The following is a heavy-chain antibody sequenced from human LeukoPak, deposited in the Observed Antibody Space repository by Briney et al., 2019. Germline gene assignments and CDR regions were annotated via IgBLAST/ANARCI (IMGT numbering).Heavy chain of an antibody. D-gene: IGHD6-6*01. CDR2: INHSGST. CDR1: GGSFSGYY. J-gene: IGHJ4*02. Sequence: KPSETLSLTCAVYGGSFSGYYWSWIRQPPGKGLEWIGEINHSGSTNYNPSLKSRVTISVDTSKNQFSLKLSSVTAADTAVYYCARAEQLDGRFDYWGQGTLVTVSS. CDR3: ARAEQLDGRFDY. V-gene: IGHV4-34*01.